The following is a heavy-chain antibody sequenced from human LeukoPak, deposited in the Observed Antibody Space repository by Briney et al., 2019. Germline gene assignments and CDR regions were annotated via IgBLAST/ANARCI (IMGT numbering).Heavy chain of an antibody. CDR1: GYNFTNYW. CDR2: IYPGDSET. J-gene: IGHJ6*03. Sequence: GESLKISCKGSGYNFTNYWIGWVRQMPGRGLEWMGIIYPGDSETRYSQSFRGQVTISADKSISTAYLQWSSLKASDTALYYCARQGYYGSGTYYYYMGVWGKGTTVT. CDR3: ARQGYYGSGTYYYYMGV. V-gene: IGHV5-51*01. D-gene: IGHD3-10*01.